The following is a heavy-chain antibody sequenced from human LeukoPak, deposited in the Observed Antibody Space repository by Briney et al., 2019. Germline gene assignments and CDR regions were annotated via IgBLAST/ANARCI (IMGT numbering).Heavy chain of an antibody. CDR1: GFTFSSYA. J-gene: IGHJ4*02. V-gene: IGHV3-23*01. Sequence: GGSLRLSCAASGFTFSSYAMSWFRQAPGKGLEWVSGISGSGIGGRTHYADSVKGRFTISRDNSKNTLYLQMNSLRAEDTAVYSCAKEVRSSSGWYSDYWGQGTLVTVSS. CDR2: ISGSGIGGRT. D-gene: IGHD6-19*01. CDR3: AKEVRSSSGWYSDY.